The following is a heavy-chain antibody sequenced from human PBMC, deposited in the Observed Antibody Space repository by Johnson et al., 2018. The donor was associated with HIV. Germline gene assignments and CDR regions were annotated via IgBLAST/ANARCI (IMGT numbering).Heavy chain of an antibody. CDR3: ASGLGIVGATRSAFDI. D-gene: IGHD1-26*01. CDR2: ISFDGNNK. Sequence: QVQLVESGGGVVQPGRSLRLSCAASGFTFSNYPMNWVRQAPGKGLEWVAVISFDGNNKYYADSVKGRFTILRDNSKNTLYLQMNSLRVEDTAVYYCASGLGIVGATRSAFDIWGQGTMVTVSS. V-gene: IGHV3-30-3*01. CDR1: GFTFSNYP. J-gene: IGHJ3*02.